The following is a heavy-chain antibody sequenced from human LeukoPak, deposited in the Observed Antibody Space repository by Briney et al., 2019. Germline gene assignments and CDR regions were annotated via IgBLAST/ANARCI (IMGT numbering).Heavy chain of an antibody. D-gene: IGHD6-6*01. Sequence: PGGSLRLSCAASGFTFSNYAMSWVRQAPGKGLEWVSIISTSGSGGATYYADSVKGRFTISRDSPKNMLYLQMNSIRAEDTAVYYCARAPESLVSVAARPYYFDFWGQGILVTVTS. CDR2: ISTSGSGGAT. CDR3: ARAPESLVSVAARPYYFDF. J-gene: IGHJ4*02. V-gene: IGHV3-23*01. CDR1: GFTFSNYA.